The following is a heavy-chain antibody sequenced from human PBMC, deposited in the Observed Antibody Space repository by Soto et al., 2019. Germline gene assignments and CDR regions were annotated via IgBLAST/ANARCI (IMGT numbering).Heavy chain of an antibody. J-gene: IGHJ5*02. CDR1: GFSLSNNGVG. CDR2: IYWDDDK. CDR3: AHSLFDWLFGMGWFDP. D-gene: IGHD3-9*01. V-gene: IGHV2-5*02. Sequence: QITLKESGHTLVKPTQTLTLTCTFSGFSLSNNGVGVGWIRQPPGKALEWLALIYWDDDKRYSPSLKSRLTITKDTSKNQVVLTMTNMDPVDTATYYCAHSLFDWLFGMGWFDPWGQGTLVTVSS.